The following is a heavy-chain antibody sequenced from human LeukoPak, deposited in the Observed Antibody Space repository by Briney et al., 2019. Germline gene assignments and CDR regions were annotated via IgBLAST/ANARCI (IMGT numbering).Heavy chain of an antibody. J-gene: IGHJ4*02. CDR1: GFTFSSHA. V-gene: IGHV3-21*01. CDR3: ARERNYYGSGSPLDY. Sequence: PGGSLRLSCAASGFTFSSHAMNWVRQAPGKGLEWVSSISSSSSYIYYADSVKGRFTISRDNAKNSLYLQMNSLRAEDTAVYYCARERNYYGSGSPLDYWGQGTLVTVSS. D-gene: IGHD3-10*01. CDR2: ISSSSSYI.